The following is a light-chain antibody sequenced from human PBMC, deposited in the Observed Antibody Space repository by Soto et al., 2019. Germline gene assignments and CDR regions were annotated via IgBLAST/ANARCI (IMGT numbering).Light chain of an antibody. Sequence: QSVLTQPPSASGTPGQRVTISCSGSSSNIGRNTVNWYQQLPGTAPKLLIYSSNLRPSGVPDRFSGSKSGTSASLAISGLQSDDEANYYCATWDDSLNGHWVFGGGTKLTVL. CDR3: ATWDDSLNGHWV. CDR1: SSNIGRNT. J-gene: IGLJ3*02. V-gene: IGLV1-44*01. CDR2: SSN.